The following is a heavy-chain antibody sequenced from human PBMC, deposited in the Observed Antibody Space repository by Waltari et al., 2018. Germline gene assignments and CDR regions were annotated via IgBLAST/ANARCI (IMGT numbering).Heavy chain of an antibody. CDR2: IGTAGDT. CDR1: GFNFSSYD. Sequence: EVHLVESGGGLVQHGGALRLSYADSGFNFSSYDMPWVRQATGKGREWVSAIGTAGDTYDLGSVKGRFTIARENAKNSLYLQMNSLRAGDTAMYYCARATTYAFDIWGQGTMVTVSS. J-gene: IGHJ3*02. CDR3: ARATTYAFDI. V-gene: IGHV3-13*01.